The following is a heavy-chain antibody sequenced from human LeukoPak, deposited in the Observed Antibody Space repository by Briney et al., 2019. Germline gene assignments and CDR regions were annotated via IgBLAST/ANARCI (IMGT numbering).Heavy chain of an antibody. D-gene: IGHD6-13*01. CDR2: INHSGST. CDR1: GGSFSGYY. V-gene: IGHV4-34*01. Sequence: PSETLSLTCAVYGGSFSGYYWSWIRQPPGKGLEWIGEINHSGSTNYNPSLKSRVTISVDTSKNQFSLKLSSVTAAGTAVYYCARGGSISSSFGTDYWGQGTLVTVSS. CDR3: ARGGSISSSFGTDY. J-gene: IGHJ4*02.